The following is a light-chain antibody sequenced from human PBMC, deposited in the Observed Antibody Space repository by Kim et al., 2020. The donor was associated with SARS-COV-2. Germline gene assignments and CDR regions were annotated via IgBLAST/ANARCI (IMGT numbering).Light chain of an antibody. CDR3: LVWDSASGVV. CDR2: AAR. V-gene: IGLV3-1*01. CDR1: KLGKTF. J-gene: IGLJ2*01. Sequence: SYELTQPPAVSVSPGQTATIPCSAEKLGKTFVSWYQLRPGQSPLLVISAARQRPSWIPERFSGAISGNTATLTISETQVTDEADYFCLVWDSASGVVFGG.